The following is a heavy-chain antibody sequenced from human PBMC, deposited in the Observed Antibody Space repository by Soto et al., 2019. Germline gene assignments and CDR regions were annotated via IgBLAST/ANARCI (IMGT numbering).Heavy chain of an antibody. CDR2: ISGSGGST. V-gene: IGHV3-23*01. J-gene: IGHJ1*01. CDR1: GFTFSSYA. D-gene: IGHD3-22*01. Sequence: EVQLLESGGGLVQPGGSLRLSCAASGFTFSSYAMSWVRQAPGKGLEWVSAISGSGGSTYYADSVKGRFTISRDNSKNTLYLQMNSLRAEDTAVYYCAKTYYYDSSGYYFLSVNPEYFQHWGQGTPGHRLL. CDR3: AKTYYYDSSGYYFLSVNPEYFQH.